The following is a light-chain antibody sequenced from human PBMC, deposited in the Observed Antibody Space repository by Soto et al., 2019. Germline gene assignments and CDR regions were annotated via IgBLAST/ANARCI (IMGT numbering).Light chain of an antibody. CDR1: QSLVHSDGRTY. CDR3: LVGTHGVT. Sequence: LITQSPLSLPVTLGQPASISCSSSQSLVHSDGRTYLSWFQQRPGQSPRRLIYKVSNRDSGVPDRFSGGGSGTDFTLRISRVEAEDVGVYYCLVGTHGVTFGQGTRLEIK. V-gene: IGKV2-30*02. J-gene: IGKJ5*01. CDR2: KVS.